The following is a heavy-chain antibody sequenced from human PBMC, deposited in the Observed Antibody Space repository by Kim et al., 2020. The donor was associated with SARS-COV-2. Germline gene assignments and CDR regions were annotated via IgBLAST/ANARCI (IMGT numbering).Heavy chain of an antibody. CDR1: GGSISSSSYY. J-gene: IGHJ4*02. V-gene: IGHV4-39*01. CDR2: IYYSGNT. D-gene: IGHD3-10*01. CDR3: ARHSRDYFDY. Sequence: SETLSLTCTVSGGSISSSSYYWGWIRQPPGKGLEWIGSIYYSGNTYYNPSLKSRVTISVDTSKNQFSLKLSSVTAADTAVYYCARHSRDYFDYWGQGTLVTVSS.